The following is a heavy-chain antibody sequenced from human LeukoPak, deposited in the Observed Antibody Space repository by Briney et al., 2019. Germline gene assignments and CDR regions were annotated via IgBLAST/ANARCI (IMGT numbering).Heavy chain of an antibody. CDR1: GFTFSSYG. V-gene: IGHV3-48*04. J-gene: IGHJ6*04. Sequence: GGSLRLSCAASGFTFSSYGMNWVRQTPGKGLEWVSYISSSGSTIYYADSVKGRFTISRDNAKNSLYLQMNSLRAEDTAVYYCAELGITMIGGVWGKGTTVTISS. CDR3: AELGITMIGGV. CDR2: ISSSGSTI. D-gene: IGHD3-10*02.